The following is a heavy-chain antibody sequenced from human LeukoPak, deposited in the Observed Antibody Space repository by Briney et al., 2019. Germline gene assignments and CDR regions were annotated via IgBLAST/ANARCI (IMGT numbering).Heavy chain of an antibody. D-gene: IGHD3-22*01. J-gene: IGHJ4*02. V-gene: IGHV3-21*01. CDR3: ASSGYAEVGRFDY. CDR1: GFTLGTYS. CDR2: ISSSSSYI. Sequence: GGSLRLSCAASGFTLGTYSMNWVRQAPGKGLEWVSSISSSSSYIYYADSVKGRFTISRDNAKNSLYLQMNSLRAEDTAVYYCASSGYAEVGRFDYWGQGTLVTVSS.